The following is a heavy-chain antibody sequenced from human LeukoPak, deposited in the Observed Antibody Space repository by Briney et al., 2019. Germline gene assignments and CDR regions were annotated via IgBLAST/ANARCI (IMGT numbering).Heavy chain of an antibody. CDR1: GFTFSNAW. CDR2: IKSKTDGGTT. J-gene: IGHJ4*02. Sequence: VGSLRLSCAASGFTFSNAWMSWVRQAPGKGLEWVGRIKSKTDGGTTDYAAPVKGRFTISRDDSKNTLYLQMNSLKTEDTAVYYCTTGDYDILTGYLSFDYWGQGTLVAVSS. V-gene: IGHV3-15*01. CDR3: TTGDYDILTGYLSFDY. D-gene: IGHD3-9*01.